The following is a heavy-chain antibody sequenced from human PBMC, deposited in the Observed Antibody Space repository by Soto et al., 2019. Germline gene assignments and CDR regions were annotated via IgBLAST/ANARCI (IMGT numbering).Heavy chain of an antibody. D-gene: IGHD2-2*01. CDR1: GGTFSSYA. Sequence: QVQLVQSGAEVKKPGSSVKVSCKASGGTFSSYAISWVRQAPGQGLEWMGGIIPIFGTANYAQKFQDRVTITADEATSAAYMELSRLRSEDTAVYYCARHVPAAGYYFGMDVWGQGTTVTVSS. V-gene: IGHV1-69*12. CDR3: ARHVPAAGYYFGMDV. J-gene: IGHJ6*02. CDR2: IIPIFGTA.